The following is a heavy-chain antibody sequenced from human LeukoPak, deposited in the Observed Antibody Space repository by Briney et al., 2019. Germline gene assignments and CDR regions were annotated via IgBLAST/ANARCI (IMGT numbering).Heavy chain of an antibody. D-gene: IGHD6-13*01. V-gene: IGHV3-23*01. CDR3: AKDRWYSSSWYRELFQH. CDR2: ISGGAAST. Sequence: GGSLRLSCAASGFTFSSYAMSWVRQAPGKGLEWVSSISGGAASTDYADSVKGRFTISRDNSKNTLYLQMNSLRAEDTAVYYCAKDRWYSSSWYRELFQHWGQGTLVTVSS. J-gene: IGHJ1*01. CDR1: GFTFSSYA.